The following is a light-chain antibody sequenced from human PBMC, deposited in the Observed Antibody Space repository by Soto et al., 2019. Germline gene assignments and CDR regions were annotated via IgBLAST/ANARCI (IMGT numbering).Light chain of an antibody. Sequence: QAVVTQEPSLTVSPGGTVTLTCTSSTGAVTSDHYPNWFQQKPGQAPRSLIYSISNRHSWTPARFSCSLLGAKAALTLSGVQPEDEAEYYCLLYYGGVYVFGTWTKVTVL. CDR2: SIS. J-gene: IGLJ1*01. V-gene: IGLV7-43*01. CDR3: LLYYGGVYV. CDR1: TGAVTSDHY.